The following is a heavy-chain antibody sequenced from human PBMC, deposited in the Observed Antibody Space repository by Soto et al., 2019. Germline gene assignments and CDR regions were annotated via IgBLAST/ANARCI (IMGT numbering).Heavy chain of an antibody. J-gene: IGHJ4*02. D-gene: IGHD1-7*01. Sequence: ASVKVSCKTSGDSFSSYTISWGRQTPGKGLEWMGGFDPEDGETIYAQKFQGRVTMTEDTSTDTAYMELSSLRSEDTAVYYCATDLTGTPYYFDYWGQGTLVTVSS. V-gene: IGHV1-24*01. CDR3: ATDLTGTPYYFDY. CDR2: FDPEDGET. CDR1: GDSFSSYT.